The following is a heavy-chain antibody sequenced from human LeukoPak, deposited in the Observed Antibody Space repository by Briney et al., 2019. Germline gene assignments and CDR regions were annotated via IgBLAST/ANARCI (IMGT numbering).Heavy chain of an antibody. CDR1: AGFTSSGDYY. CDR3: AADIYGFPPDY. V-gene: IGHV4-30-4*08. J-gene: IGHJ4*02. Sequence: PSQTLSLTCTVSAGFTSSGDYYWSWTRQPPGKGLEWFGYIYYSGSTYYNPSLKSRVTISVDTSKNQFSLRLSSVTAADTAVYYCAADIYGFPPDYWGQGTLVTVSS. CDR2: IYYSGST. D-gene: IGHD5-18*01.